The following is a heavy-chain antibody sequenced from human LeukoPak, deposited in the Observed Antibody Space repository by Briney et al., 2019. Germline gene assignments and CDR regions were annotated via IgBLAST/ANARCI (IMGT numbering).Heavy chain of an antibody. V-gene: IGHV3-23*01. Sequence: PGGSLRLSCAASGFTFSSYAMSWVRQAPGKGLEWVSAISGSGGSTYYADSVKGRFTISRDNSKNTLYLQMNSLRAEDTAVYYCARGWTYYYDSSGYLDYWGQGTLVTVSS. CDR3: ARGWTYYYDSSGYLDY. CDR2: ISGSGGST. J-gene: IGHJ4*02. CDR1: GFTFSSYA. D-gene: IGHD3-22*01.